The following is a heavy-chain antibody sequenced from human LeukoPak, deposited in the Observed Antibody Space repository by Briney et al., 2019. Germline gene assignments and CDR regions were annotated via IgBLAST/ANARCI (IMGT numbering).Heavy chain of an antibody. V-gene: IGHV3-64*01. J-gene: IGHJ4*02. CDR2: ISSNGGIT. Sequence: GGSLRLSCAASGFTFSSFAMHWVRQAPGKGLEYVSAISSNGGITYYANSVKGRFTISRDNSKNTLYLQMGSLRAEDMAVYYCARDVDYNFWSGYYSWGQGTLVTVSS. D-gene: IGHD3-3*01. CDR3: ARDVDYNFWSGYYS. CDR1: GFTFSSFA.